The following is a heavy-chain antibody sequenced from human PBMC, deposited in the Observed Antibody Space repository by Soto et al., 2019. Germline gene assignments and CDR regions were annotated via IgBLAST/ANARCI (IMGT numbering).Heavy chain of an antibody. V-gene: IGHV2-5*01. CDR3: AHRGLVSITIFGVVSDWFDP. J-gene: IGHJ5*02. CDR1: GFSLSTSGGG. CDR2: IYWNDDK. Sequence: SGPPLVNPTQTLTLTGTFSGFSLSTSGGGVGWIRQPPGKALELLALIYWNDDKRYRPSLKSRLTITKDTSKTQVVLTMTAMDLVDTATYYCAHRGLVSITIFGVVSDWFDPWGQGTLVTVSS. D-gene: IGHD3-3*01.